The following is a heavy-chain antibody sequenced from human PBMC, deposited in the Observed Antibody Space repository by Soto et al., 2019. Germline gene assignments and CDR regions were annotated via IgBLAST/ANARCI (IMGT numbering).Heavy chain of an antibody. CDR1: GFTFSSYG. J-gene: IGHJ4*02. V-gene: IGHV3-30*03. D-gene: IGHD3-3*01. Sequence: GGSLRLSCAASGFTFSSYGMHWVRQAPGKGLEWVAVISYDGSNKYYADSVKGRFTISRDNSKNTLYLQMNSLRAEDTAVYYCGRGVIFGVAARDSWIDYWGQGTLVTVSS. CDR2: ISYDGSNK. CDR3: GRGVIFGVAARDSWIDY.